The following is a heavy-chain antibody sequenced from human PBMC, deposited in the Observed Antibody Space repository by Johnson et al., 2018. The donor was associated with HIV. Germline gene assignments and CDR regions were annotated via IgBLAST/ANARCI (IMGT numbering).Heavy chain of an antibody. CDR2: ISHDGSNK. D-gene: IGHD4-11*01. CDR3: AREGNYAAFDI. CDR1: EFTFSDYG. V-gene: IGHV3-30*03. J-gene: IGHJ3*02. Sequence: QVQLVESGGGLVKPGGSLRLSCAASEFTFSDYGMHWVRQAPGKGLEWVAVISHDGSNKYYADSVKGRFTISRDNSKNTLYLQMNSLRAEDTAVYYCAREGNYAAFDIWGQGTMVTVSS.